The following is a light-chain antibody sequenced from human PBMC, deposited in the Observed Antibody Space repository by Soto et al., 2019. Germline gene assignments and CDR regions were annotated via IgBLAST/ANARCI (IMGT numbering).Light chain of an antibody. CDR3: QQYGNSLWT. J-gene: IGKJ1*01. CDR2: GAS. CDR1: QTVNSRY. Sequence: EIVLTQSPGTLSLSPGEGDTISCRASQTVNSRYLAWYQQKPGQAPRLLIYGASSRATGIPDRFSGSGSGTDFTLSIRRLESEDFAMYYCQQYGNSLWTFGQGTKVEI. V-gene: IGKV3-20*01.